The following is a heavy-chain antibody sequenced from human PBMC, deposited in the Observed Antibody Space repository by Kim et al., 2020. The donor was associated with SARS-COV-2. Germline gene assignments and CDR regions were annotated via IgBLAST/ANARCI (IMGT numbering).Heavy chain of an antibody. J-gene: IGHJ6*02. CDR2: IIPIFGTA. V-gene: IGHV1-69*13. CDR3: ARDDIQYRITMIVVVIGGMEV. CDR1: GGTFSSYA. D-gene: IGHD3-22*01. Sequence: SVKVSCKASGGTFSSYAISWVRQAPGQGLEWMGGIIPIFGTANYAQKFQGRVTITADESTSTAYMELSSLRSEDTAVYYCARDDIQYRITMIVVVIGGMEVWGQGTTVTVSS.